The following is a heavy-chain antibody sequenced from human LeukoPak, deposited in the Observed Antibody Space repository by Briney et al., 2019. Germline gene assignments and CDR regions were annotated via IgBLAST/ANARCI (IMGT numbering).Heavy chain of an antibody. Sequence: ASVKVSCKASGYTFTDYYMHWVRQAPGQGLEWVGWINPNSGDTNYAQKFQGRVTMTRDTSISTAYMELSRLRSDDTAVYDFARAARIDYVSGSNDYWGQGNLVTVSS. V-gene: IGHV1-2*02. CDR1: GYTFTDYY. CDR3: ARAARIDYVSGSNDY. D-gene: IGHD3-10*01. J-gene: IGHJ4*02. CDR2: INPNSGDT.